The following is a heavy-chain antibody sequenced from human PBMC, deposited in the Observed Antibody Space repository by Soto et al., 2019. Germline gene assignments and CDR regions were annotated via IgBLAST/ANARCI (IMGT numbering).Heavy chain of an antibody. CDR3: ARDGGYTGYEQGNPFDI. V-gene: IGHV4-39*07. Sequence: SETLSLTCAVSGGSISSGYYYWSWIRQPPGKGLEWIGNTYFSGTTYYNPSLKSRVSMSLDSSRNQFSLKLSSVTAADTAVYYCARDGGYTGYEQGNPFDIWGQGTKVTGSS. J-gene: IGHJ3*02. CDR2: TYFSGTT. D-gene: IGHD5-12*01. CDR1: GGSISSGYYY.